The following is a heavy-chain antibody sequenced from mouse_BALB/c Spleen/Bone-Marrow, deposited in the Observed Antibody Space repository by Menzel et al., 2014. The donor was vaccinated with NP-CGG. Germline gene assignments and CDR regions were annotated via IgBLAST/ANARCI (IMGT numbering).Heavy chain of an antibody. V-gene: IGHV2-2*02. Sequence: QVQLQQSGPGLVQPSQSLSITCTVSGFSLTNYGVHWVRLSPGKGLEWLGVIWNSGNTNYNAAFISRLSINMDNSKSQVFFKMNSLQANDTAVYYCARNYGGVGAMDYWGQGTSVTVSS. CDR1: GFSLTNYG. D-gene: IGHD1-1*01. J-gene: IGHJ4*01. CDR3: ARNYGGVGAMDY. CDR2: IWNSGNT.